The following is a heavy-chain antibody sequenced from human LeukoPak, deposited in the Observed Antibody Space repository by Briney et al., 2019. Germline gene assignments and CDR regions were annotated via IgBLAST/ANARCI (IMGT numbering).Heavy chain of an antibody. J-gene: IGHJ1*01. D-gene: IGHD3-22*01. CDR1: GGSFSGYY. CDR2: IYHSGST. CDR3: ARSSGDSSGYYYVYFQH. V-gene: IGHV4-34*01. Sequence: SETLSLTCAVYGGSFSGYYWSWIRQPPGKGLEWIGYIYHSGSTYYNPSLKSRVTISVDRSKNQFSLKLSSVTAADTAVYYCARSSGDSSGYYYVYFQHWGQGTLVTVSS.